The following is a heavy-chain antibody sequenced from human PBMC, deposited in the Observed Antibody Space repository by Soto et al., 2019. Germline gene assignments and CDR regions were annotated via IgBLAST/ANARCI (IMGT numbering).Heavy chain of an antibody. CDR1: GYTFTGYY. Sequence: ASVKVSCKASGYTFTGYYMHWVRQAPGQGLEWMGWINPNSGGTNYAQKFQGRVTMTTDTSTSTAYMELRSLRSDDTAVYYCARDEAAESQRDYWGQGTLVTVSS. D-gene: IGHD6-13*01. CDR2: INPNSGGT. V-gene: IGHV1-2*02. J-gene: IGHJ4*02. CDR3: ARDEAAESQRDY.